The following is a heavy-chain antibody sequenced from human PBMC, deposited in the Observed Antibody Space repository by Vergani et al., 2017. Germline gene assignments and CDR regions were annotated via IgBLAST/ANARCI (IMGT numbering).Heavy chain of an antibody. J-gene: IGHJ4*02. D-gene: IGHD3-22*01. CDR2: INPRGGST. Sequence: QVQLVQSGAEVKKPGASVKVSCKASGYTFTSYYMHWVRQAPGQGLEWMGIINPRGGSTSYAQKFQGRVTMTRDTSTSTVYMELSSLRSEDTAVYYCARVATYYYDSSGHHFDYWGQGTLVTVSS. V-gene: IGHV1-46*01. CDR3: ARVATYYYDSSGHHFDY. CDR1: GYTFTSYY.